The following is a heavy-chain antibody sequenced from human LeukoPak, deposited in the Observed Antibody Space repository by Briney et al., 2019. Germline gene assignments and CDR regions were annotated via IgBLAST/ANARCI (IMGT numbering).Heavy chain of an antibody. CDR1: GYTFTGYY. J-gene: IGHJ6*02. CDR2: INPNSGGT. Sequence: GASVKVSGKASGYTFTGYYMHWVRQAPGQGLEWMGWINPNSGGTNYAQKFQGWVTMTRDTSISTAYMGLSRLRSDDTAVYYCARDLNTLTPTIFGVVTPTHHLDVWGQGTTVTVSS. V-gene: IGHV1-2*04. CDR3: ARDLNTLTPTIFGVVTPTHHLDV. D-gene: IGHD3-3*01.